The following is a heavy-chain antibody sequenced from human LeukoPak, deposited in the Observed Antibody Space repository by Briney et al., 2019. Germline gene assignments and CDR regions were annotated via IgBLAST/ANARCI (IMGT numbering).Heavy chain of an antibody. CDR3: ARDGVIITPYMVYQNYGMDV. CDR2: INPNSGGT. Sequence: GASVKVSCKASGYTFTGYYMHWVRQAPGQGLEWMGWINPNSGGTNYAQKFQGRVTMTRDTSISTAYMELSRLRSDDTAVYYCARDGVIITPYMVYQNYGMDVWGQGTTVTVSS. CDR1: GYTFTGYY. V-gene: IGHV1-2*02. J-gene: IGHJ6*02. D-gene: IGHD3-9*01.